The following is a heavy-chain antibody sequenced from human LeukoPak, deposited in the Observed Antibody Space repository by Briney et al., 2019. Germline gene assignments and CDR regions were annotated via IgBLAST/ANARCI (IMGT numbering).Heavy chain of an antibody. CDR1: GYTFTSYG. CDR2: ISACNGNT. D-gene: IGHD3-3*01. CDR3: ARDSPTIVLRFLEWSF. V-gene: IGHV1-18*01. Sequence: ASVKVSCKASGYTFTSYGISWVRQAPGQGLEWMGWISACNGNTNYAQKLQGRVTMTTDTSTSTAYMELRSLRSDDTAVYYCARDSPTIVLRFLEWSFWGQGTLVTVSS. J-gene: IGHJ4*02.